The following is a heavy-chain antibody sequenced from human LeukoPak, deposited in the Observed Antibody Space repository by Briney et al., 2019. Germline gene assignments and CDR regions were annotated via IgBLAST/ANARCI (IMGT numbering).Heavy chain of an antibody. D-gene: IGHD1-14*01. CDR1: GASLGAFR. V-gene: IGHV4-4*07. CDR3: ARKDRDY. J-gene: IGHJ4*02. Sequence: PSETLSLTCTVAGASLGAFRWAWVRQPAGQTLESIALIYTSRTTPPNPSTKPPPATTLDLTKNQLSSRPTTPTAADTAMSYWARKDRDYWGPGTLVTVSS. CDR2: IYTSRTT.